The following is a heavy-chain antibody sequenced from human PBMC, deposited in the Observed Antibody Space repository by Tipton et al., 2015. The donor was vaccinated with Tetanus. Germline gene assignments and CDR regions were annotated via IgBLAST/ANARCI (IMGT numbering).Heavy chain of an antibody. D-gene: IGHD3/OR15-3a*01. CDR3: ARRGGYFLTGYYDS. J-gene: IGHJ4*02. CDR2: IYYSGST. CDR1: SGSISSSNYY. V-gene: IGHV4-39*01. Sequence: TLSLTCTVSSGSISSSNYYWGWIRQPPGKGLEWIGRIYYSGSTSYNPSLKSRVTISVDTSKNQFSLELNSVTAADTAVYYWARRGGYFLTGYYDSWGQGTLVTVSS.